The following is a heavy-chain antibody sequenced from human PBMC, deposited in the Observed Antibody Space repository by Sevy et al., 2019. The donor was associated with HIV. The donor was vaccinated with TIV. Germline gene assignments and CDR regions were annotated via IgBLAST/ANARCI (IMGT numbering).Heavy chain of an antibody. D-gene: IGHD7-27*01. V-gene: IGHV3-48*01. Sequence: GGSLRLSCVTSGFSFSSYSMNWVRQAPGKGLEWVSYISSSSGTIRYADSVKGRLTISRDNAKNSLFLQMNSLRAEDTDVYYCARDDHWAFDYWGQGALVTVSS. CDR3: ARDDHWAFDY. CDR1: GFSFSSYS. J-gene: IGHJ4*02. CDR2: ISSSSGTI.